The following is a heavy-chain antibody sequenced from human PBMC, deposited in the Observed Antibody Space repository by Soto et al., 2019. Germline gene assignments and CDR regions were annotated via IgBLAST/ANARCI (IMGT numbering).Heavy chain of an antibody. V-gene: IGHV1-18*04. J-gene: IGHJ4*02. CDR3: VRDPGSAMFDH. CDR2: MNVPRGNR. Sequence: QVQLVQSGAEVKEPGASVKVSCQASGYTFTNYDITWARQAPGQGLEWMGGMNVPRGNRNHAQILQGRVTMTADTSTSTAYMELRSLRSDDTAVYYCVRDPGSAMFDHWGQGTLVTVST. CDR1: GYTFTNYD.